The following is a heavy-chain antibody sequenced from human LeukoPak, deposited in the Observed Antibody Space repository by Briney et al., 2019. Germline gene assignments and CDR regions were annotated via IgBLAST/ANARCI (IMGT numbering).Heavy chain of an antibody. J-gene: IGHJ5*02. D-gene: IGHD2-15*01. Sequence: RASVKVSCKASGYTFTSYDINWVRQAAGQGLEWMGWIDPNKYNTGYAQKFQGRITMTKNTSINTAYMELSSLRSEDTAVYYCARSHTQKGYCGGGRCYPTVWWFDPWGQGNLVTVSS. V-gene: IGHV1-8*01. CDR3: ARSHTQKGYCGGGRCYPTVWWFDP. CDR2: IDPNKYNT. CDR1: GYTFTSYD.